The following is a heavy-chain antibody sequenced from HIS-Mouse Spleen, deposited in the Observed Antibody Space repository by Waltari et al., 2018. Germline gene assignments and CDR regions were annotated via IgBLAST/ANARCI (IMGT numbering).Heavy chain of an antibody. CDR2: INHSGST. D-gene: IGHD1-1*01. CDR1: GGSFSGYY. J-gene: IGHJ3*02. CDR3: ARGRFHSWNDAFDI. Sequence: QVQLQPWGAGLLKPSETLSLTCAAFGGSFSGYYWSWIRQPPGKGLEWIGEINHSGSTNYNPSLKSRVTISVDTSKNQFSLKLSSVTAADTAVYYCARGRFHSWNDAFDIWGQGTMVTVSS. V-gene: IGHV4-34*01.